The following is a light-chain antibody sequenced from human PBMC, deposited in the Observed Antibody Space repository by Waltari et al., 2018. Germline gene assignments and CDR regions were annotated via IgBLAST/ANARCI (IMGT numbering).Light chain of an antibody. J-gene: IGKJ4*01. Sequence: EIVLTQSPGTLSLSPRDRATLSSRASQTVSTIALSWYQQKPGQAPRVLIYSTYNRATGIPDRFSGSGSGTDFTLTINRLAPEDFAMYYCQQYDGIVVTFGGGTKVEI. CDR3: QQYDGIVVT. V-gene: IGKV3-20*01. CDR2: STY. CDR1: QTVSTIA.